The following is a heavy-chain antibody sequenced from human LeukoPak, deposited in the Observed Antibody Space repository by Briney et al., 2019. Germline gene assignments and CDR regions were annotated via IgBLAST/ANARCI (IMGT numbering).Heavy chain of an antibody. CDR2: ISVGGGST. CDR3: ATDLSVAGVRDAFDI. Sequence: PGGSLRLSCAASGFTFSSYGMSWVRQAPGKGLEWVSAISVGGGSTYYADSVKGRFAISRDNSKNTLYLQMNSLRAEDTAVYYCATDLSVAGVRDAFDIWGQGTMVTVSS. D-gene: IGHD6-19*01. J-gene: IGHJ3*02. CDR1: GFTFSSYG. V-gene: IGHV3-23*01.